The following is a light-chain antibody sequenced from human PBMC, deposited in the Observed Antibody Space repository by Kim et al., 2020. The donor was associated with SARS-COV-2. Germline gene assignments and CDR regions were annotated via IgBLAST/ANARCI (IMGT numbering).Light chain of an antibody. J-gene: IGKJ2*01. CDR1: QSITRW. CDR3: QQYNSQPYT. Sequence: SASVGDRVTITCRARQSITRWLAWYQQKPGKAPKLLISDASSLKTGVPSRFSGSGFGTEFILTISSLQPDDFASYYCQQYNSQPYTFGQGTKLEI. V-gene: IGKV1-5*01. CDR2: DAS.